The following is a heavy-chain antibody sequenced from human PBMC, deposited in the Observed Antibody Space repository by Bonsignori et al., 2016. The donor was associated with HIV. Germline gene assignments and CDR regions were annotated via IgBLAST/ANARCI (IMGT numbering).Heavy chain of an antibody. Sequence: WVRQAPGQGLEWMGWINPNSGGTNYAQKFQGRVTMTRDTSISTAYMELSRLRSDDTAVYYCARDPKGIAVTGGQYFQHWGQGTLVTVSS. V-gene: IGHV1-2*02. J-gene: IGHJ1*01. D-gene: IGHD6-19*01. CDR2: INPNSGGT. CDR3: ARDPKGIAVTGGQYFQH.